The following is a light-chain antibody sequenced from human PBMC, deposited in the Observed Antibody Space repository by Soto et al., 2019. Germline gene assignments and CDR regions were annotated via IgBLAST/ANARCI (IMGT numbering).Light chain of an antibody. V-gene: IGKV3-20*01. J-gene: IGKJ2*01. CDR3: QQYGSTLYT. CDR2: GAS. Sequence: EIVLTQSPGTLSLSPGERATLSCRASQSVTSSFLAWYQHKPGQAPRLLIYGASSRATGIPDRFSGSGSGTDFTLTINRLEPEDFAVYYCQQYGSTLYTFGQGTKLEIK. CDR1: QSVTSSF.